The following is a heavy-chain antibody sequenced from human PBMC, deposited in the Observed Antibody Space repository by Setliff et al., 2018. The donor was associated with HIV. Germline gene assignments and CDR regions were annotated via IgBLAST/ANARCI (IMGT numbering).Heavy chain of an antibody. CDR3: ARGHCSGTNCYGVDYYGMDV. CDR1: GGSISSDNR. Sequence: PSETLSLTCAVSGGSISSDNRWTWVRQPPGKGLEWIGEIYHSEYTNYNASLKSRVSMSVDKSKNQFSLKLTSVTAADTAVYYCARGHCSGTNCYGVDYYGMDVWGQGTTVTV. D-gene: IGHD2-2*01. CDR2: IYHSEYT. J-gene: IGHJ6*02. V-gene: IGHV4-4*02.